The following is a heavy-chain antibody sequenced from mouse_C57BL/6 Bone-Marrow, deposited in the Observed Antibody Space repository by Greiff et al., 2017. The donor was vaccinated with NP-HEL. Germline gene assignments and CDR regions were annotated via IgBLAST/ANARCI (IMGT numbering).Heavy chain of an antibody. CDR2: IYPRSGNT. Sequence: QVQLQQSGAELARPGASVKLSCKASGYTFTSSGISWVNQRTGQGLEWIGEIYPRSGNTYYNEKFKCKATLTADKSSSTAYMELRSLTSEDSAVYFCANYYGSSPFAYWGQGTLVTVSA. D-gene: IGHD1-1*01. J-gene: IGHJ3*01. CDR1: GYTFTSSG. V-gene: IGHV1-81*01. CDR3: ANYYGSSPFAY.